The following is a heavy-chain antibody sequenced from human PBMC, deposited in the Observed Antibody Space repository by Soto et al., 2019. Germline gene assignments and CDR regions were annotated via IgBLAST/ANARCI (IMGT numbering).Heavy chain of an antibody. D-gene: IGHD2-2*02. CDR3: ARDQENIVVVPAAIPYYYYGMDV. V-gene: IGHV1-69*01. Sequence: QVQLVQSGAEVKKPGSSVKVSCKASGGTFSSYAISWVRQAPGQGLEWMGGIIPIFGTANYAQKFQGRVTITADESTSTAYMELSSLRSEDTAVYYCARDQENIVVVPAAIPYYYYGMDVWGQVTTVTVSS. CDR1: GGTFSSYA. J-gene: IGHJ6*02. CDR2: IIPIFGTA.